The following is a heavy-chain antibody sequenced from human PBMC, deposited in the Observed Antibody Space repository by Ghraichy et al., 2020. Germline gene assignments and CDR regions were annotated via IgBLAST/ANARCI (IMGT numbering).Heavy chain of an antibody. CDR1: GFTFGSYT. V-gene: IGHV3-21*01. D-gene: IGHD3-16*01. CDR3: ARDLGDYMDV. CDR2: ISSSSSSI. J-gene: IGHJ6*03. Sequence: EGSLRLSCTTSGFTFGSYTMNWVRQTPGKGLEWVSSISSSSSSIYYADSLKGRFTISRDNVKKILYLQMSSLRADDTAVYYCARDLGDYMDVWGKGTTVTVSS.